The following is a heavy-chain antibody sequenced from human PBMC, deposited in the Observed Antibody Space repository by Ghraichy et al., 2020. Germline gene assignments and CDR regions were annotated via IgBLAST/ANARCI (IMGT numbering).Heavy chain of an antibody. CDR3: AKRNGLDVVVVAATPHFQH. CDR1: GFTFSSYA. V-gene: IGHV3-23*01. J-gene: IGHJ1*01. CDR2: ISGSGGST. D-gene: IGHD2-15*01. Sequence: GGSLRLSCAASGFTFSSYAMSWVRQAPGKGLEWVSAISGSGGSTYYADSVKGRFTISRDNSKNTLYLQMNSLRAEDTAVYYCAKRNGLDVVVVAATPHFQHWGQGTLVTVSS.